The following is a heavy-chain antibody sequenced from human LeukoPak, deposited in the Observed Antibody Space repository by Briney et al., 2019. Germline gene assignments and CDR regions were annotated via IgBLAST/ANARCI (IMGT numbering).Heavy chain of an antibody. CDR3: ARISPDFDWFSGDY. CDR2: INPNSGGT. CDR1: GYTFTDYH. J-gene: IGHJ4*02. V-gene: IGHV1-2*02. Sequence: ASVKVSCKTSGYTFTDYHMHWVRQAPGQGLEWMGWINPNSGGTNYAQKFQGRVTMTRDTSISTAYMELSRLTSDDTAVYYCARISPDFDWFSGDYWGQGTLVTVSS. D-gene: IGHD3-9*01.